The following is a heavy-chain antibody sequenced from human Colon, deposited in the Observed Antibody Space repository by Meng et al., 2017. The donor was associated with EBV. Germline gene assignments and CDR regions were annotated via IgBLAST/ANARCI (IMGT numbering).Heavy chain of an antibody. CDR3: ARNYYFDY. CDR1: GGSINSGDYY. J-gene: IGHJ4*02. V-gene: IGHV4-30-4*01. Sequence: QGRLQVSGAGLVKPSQTLSLICTVSGGSINSGDYYWSWSRQPPGKGLEWIGYIYYTGSTYYNPSLKSRVTRSMDTSKNQFALRLSSVTAADTAVYYCARNYYFDYWGQGTLVTVSS. CDR2: IYYTGST.